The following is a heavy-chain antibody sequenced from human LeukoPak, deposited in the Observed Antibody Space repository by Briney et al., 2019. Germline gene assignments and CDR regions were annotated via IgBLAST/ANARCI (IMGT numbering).Heavy chain of an antibody. D-gene: IGHD6-19*01. V-gene: IGHV3-23*01. CDR2: ISGGGTTT. Sequence: GGSLRLSCAASGFTFDNYVMNWVRQAPGRGLEWVSAISGGGTTTYYADSVRGRFTISRDNSKNTLYLQMNSLRVEDTAIYYCAKDQYSSGWYFDYWGQGTLVTVSS. J-gene: IGHJ4*02. CDR3: AKDQYSSGWYFDY. CDR1: GFTFDNYV.